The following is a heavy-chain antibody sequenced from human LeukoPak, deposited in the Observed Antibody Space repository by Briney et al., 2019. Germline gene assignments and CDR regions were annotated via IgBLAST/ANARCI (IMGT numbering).Heavy chain of an antibody. CDR3: ARVTRWAGLDF. CDR2: IYYSGST. J-gene: IGHJ4*02. CDR1: GGSISSGDKY. Sequence: PSETLSLTCNVSGGSISSGDKYWSWIRQPPGKGLEWIGYIYYSGSTYYIPSLKSRLTISVDTSENQFSLHLTSVTAADTAVYFCARVTRWAGLDFWGQGTLVTVSS. V-gene: IGHV4-30-4*01. D-gene: IGHD2-21*02.